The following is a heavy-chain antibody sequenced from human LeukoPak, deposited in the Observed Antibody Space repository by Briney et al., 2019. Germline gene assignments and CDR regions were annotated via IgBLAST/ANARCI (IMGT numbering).Heavy chain of an antibody. Sequence: GGSLRLSCAASGFIFSSYAMTWVRQAPGRGLEWLSTISGSGTTTYYVDSVKGRFTISRDNSKNTLYLQMNSLRAEDTAVYYCARGGYGDYRNWFDPWGQGTLVTVSS. V-gene: IGHV3-23*01. CDR1: GFIFSSYA. CDR3: ARGGYGDYRNWFDP. D-gene: IGHD4-17*01. CDR2: ISGSGTTT. J-gene: IGHJ5*02.